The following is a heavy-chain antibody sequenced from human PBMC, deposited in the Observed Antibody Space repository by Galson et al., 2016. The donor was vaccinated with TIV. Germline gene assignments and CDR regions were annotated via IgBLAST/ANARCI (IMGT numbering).Heavy chain of an antibody. Sequence: SLRLSCAASGFSVSSNYMSWVRQAPGKGLEWVAIIYSGGATYFADSVKGRFIISRDNSKNTVYLQMNSLRAEDTSVYYCARWADSGSYYDYFQDWGQGTLVTVSS. CDR2: IYSGGAT. D-gene: IGHD1-26*01. V-gene: IGHV3-53*05. CDR1: GFSVSSNY. J-gene: IGHJ1*01. CDR3: ARWADSGSYYDYFQD.